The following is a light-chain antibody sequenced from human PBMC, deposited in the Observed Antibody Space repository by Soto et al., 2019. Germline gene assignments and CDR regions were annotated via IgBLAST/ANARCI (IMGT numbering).Light chain of an antibody. CDR3: QQGDSFPIT. V-gene: IGKV1D-12*01. CDR2: AAS. CDR1: QDISSW. J-gene: IGKJ5*01. Sequence: DIQLTQSPSSVSASVGDRVTIACRASQDISSWLAWYQQRPGKAPKVLIYAASSLQSGVPSRFSGSGSGTDFTLTISSLQPEDFATYYCQQGDSFPITFGQGTRLEIK.